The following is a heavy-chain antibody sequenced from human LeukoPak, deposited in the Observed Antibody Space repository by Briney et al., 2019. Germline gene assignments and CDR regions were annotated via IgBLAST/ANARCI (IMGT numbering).Heavy chain of an antibody. V-gene: IGHV3-23*01. D-gene: IGHD3-10*01. CDR3: AKDIAFPSGY. CDR2: ISGNGGST. J-gene: IGHJ4*02. Sequence: PGGSLRLSCAASGFTFSTYTMTWVRQAPGKGLEWVSAISGNGGSTYYADSVKGRFTISRDDSKSTLYLQMNNLRAEDTAVYYCAKDIAFPSGYWGQGTLVTVSS. CDR1: GFTFSTYT.